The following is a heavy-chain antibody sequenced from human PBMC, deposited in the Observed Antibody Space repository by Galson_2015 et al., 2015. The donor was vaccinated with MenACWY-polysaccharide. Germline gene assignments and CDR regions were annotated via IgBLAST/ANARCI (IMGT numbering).Heavy chain of an antibody. V-gene: IGHV3-7*01. J-gene: IGHJ4*02. CDR1: GFSFSGHW. CDR2: INPDGSDK. CDR3: GRHFDRAFDY. Sequence: SLRLSCAASGFSFSGHWMTWVRQAPGKGLEWVANINPDGSDKYYVDSVKGRFIISRDNAKNSVYLQMNGLRVEDTAMYYCGRHFDRAFDYRGQGALVTVSS. D-gene: IGHD3-10*01.